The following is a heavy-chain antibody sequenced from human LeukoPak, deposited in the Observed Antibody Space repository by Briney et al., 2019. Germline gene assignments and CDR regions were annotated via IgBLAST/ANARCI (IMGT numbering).Heavy chain of an antibody. CDR1: GFTFSGYW. D-gene: IGHD2-2*01. Sequence: PVGSLRLSCAASGFTFSGYWMNWVRQAPGKGLEWVANINRDGSEKYYVDSVKGRFTISRDNAKNSLYLQMNSLRAEDTAVYYCARDGAPDAHCSSSSCAIRWGQGTLVTVSS. J-gene: IGHJ4*02. CDR2: INRDGSEK. CDR3: ARDGAPDAHCSSSSCAIR. V-gene: IGHV3-7*01.